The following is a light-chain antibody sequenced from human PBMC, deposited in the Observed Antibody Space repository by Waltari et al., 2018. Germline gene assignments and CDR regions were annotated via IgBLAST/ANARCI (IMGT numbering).Light chain of an antibody. J-gene: IGKJ2*01. CDR2: TAS. CDR3: QQYFVFPYT. CDR1: QGILNS. Sequence: DIQLTQSPYSLSASVGDTVTITCRTSQGILNSLAWYQQKSGKAPKVLLSTASRLQSGVPSRFSGSGSWTLYTLTISGLQPEDFATYYCQQYFVFPYTFGQGTKLEI. V-gene: IGKV1-NL1*01.